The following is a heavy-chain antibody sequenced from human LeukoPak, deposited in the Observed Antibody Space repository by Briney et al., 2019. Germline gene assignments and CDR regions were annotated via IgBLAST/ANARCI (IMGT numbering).Heavy chain of an antibody. J-gene: IGHJ4*02. CDR2: INHSGST. CDR1: GGSFSGYY. Sequence: SETLSLTCAVYGGSFSGYYWSWIRQPPGKGLEWIGEINHSGSTNYNPSLKSRVTISVDTSKNQFSLKLSSVTAADTAVYYCARGPEYYDSSGYYYYFDYWGQGTLVTVSS. V-gene: IGHV4-34*01. D-gene: IGHD3-22*01. CDR3: ARGPEYYDSSGYYYYFDY.